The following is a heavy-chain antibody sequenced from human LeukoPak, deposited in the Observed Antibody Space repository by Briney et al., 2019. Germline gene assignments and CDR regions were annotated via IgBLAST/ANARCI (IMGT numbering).Heavy chain of an antibody. Sequence: GGSLRLSCAASGFTFSSYWMSWVRQAPGKGLEWVANIKQDGSEKYYVDSVKGRFTISRDNAKNSLYLQMNSLRAEDTAVYYCARDRLGIGLGDAFDIWGQGTMVTVSS. D-gene: IGHD7-27*01. CDR2: IKQDGSEK. CDR1: GFTFSSYW. CDR3: ARDRLGIGLGDAFDI. J-gene: IGHJ3*02. V-gene: IGHV3-7*03.